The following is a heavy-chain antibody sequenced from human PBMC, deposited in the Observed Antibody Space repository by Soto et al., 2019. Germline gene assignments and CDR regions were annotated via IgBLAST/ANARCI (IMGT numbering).Heavy chain of an antibody. Sequence: GGSLRLSCAASGFTFSDYYMSWIRQAPGKGLEWVSYISSSGSTIYYADSVKGRFTISRDNAKNSLYLQMNSLRAEDTAVYYCATTTLTTVRLLSFDIWGQGTMVTVSS. CDR2: ISSSGSTI. CDR1: GFTFSDYY. CDR3: ATTTLTTVRLLSFDI. V-gene: IGHV3-11*01. D-gene: IGHD4-4*01. J-gene: IGHJ3*02.